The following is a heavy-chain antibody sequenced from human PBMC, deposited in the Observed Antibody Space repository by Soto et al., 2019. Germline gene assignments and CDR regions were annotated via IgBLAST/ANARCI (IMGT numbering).Heavy chain of an antibody. CDR1: GGSFSGYY. CDR3: AKGQDVVVVAESFSKKYFDY. CDR2: INHSGST. J-gene: IGHJ4*02. Sequence: SETLSLTCAVYGGSFSGYYWSWIRQPPGKGLEWIGEINHSGSTNYNPSLKSRVTILVDTSKNQYSLKLSSVTTADTAVYYCAKGQDVVVVAESFSKKYFDYWGQGTLVTVSS. D-gene: IGHD2-15*01. V-gene: IGHV4-34*01.